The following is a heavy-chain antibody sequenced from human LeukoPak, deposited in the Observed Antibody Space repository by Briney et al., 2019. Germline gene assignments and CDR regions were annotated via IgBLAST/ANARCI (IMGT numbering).Heavy chain of an antibody. D-gene: IGHD6-19*01. Sequence: GGSLRLSCAASGFTFSSYGMHWVRQAPGKGLEWVAVIWYDGSNKYYADSVKGRFTISRDNSKNTLYLQMNSLRAEDTAVYYCAKDLISYSSGWYGRFDPWGQGTLVTVSS. CDR2: IWYDGSNK. V-gene: IGHV3-33*06. CDR3: AKDLISYSSGWYGRFDP. CDR1: GFTFSSYG. J-gene: IGHJ5*02.